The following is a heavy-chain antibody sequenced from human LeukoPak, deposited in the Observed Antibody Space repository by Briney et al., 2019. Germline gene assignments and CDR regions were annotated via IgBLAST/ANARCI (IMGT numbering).Heavy chain of an antibody. J-gene: IGHJ4*02. CDR2: ISAYNGNT. Sequence: ASVKVSCKASGYTFTMYYIHWVRQAPGQGLEWMGWISAYNGNTNYAQKLQGRVTMTTDTSTSTAYMELRSLRSDDTAVYYCAGSFGYSGYAGFDYWGQGTLVTVSS. D-gene: IGHD5-12*01. V-gene: IGHV1-18*04. CDR3: AGSFGYSGYAGFDY. CDR1: GYTFTMYY.